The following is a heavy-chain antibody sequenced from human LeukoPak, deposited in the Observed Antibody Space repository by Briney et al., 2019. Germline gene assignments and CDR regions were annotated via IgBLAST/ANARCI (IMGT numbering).Heavy chain of an antibody. CDR1: GLTFSSYV. CDR3: ATMRLDFWSGYYVRGYYLDY. D-gene: IGHD3-3*01. CDR2: ISFDGSNK. Sequence: PGRSLRLSCAASGLTFSSYVIHWGRQAPGKGLEWVAVISFDGSNKYYADSVKGRFTISRDNAKNSLSLQMNSLRAEDTAVYYCATMRLDFWSGYYVRGYYLDYWGQGTLVTVSS. J-gene: IGHJ4*02. V-gene: IGHV3-30-3*01.